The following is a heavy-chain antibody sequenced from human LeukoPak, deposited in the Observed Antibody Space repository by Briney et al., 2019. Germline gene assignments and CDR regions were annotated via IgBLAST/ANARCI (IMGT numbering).Heavy chain of an antibody. CDR2: IHYSGTT. Sequence: SETLSLTCTVSGGSISVGGYFWVWIRQPPRKGLEWIGSIHYSGTTYYNPYLKSRATISVDTSKNQFSLKLRSVTAADTAVYYCARDSNSRDGYRGWGQGTLVTVSS. V-gene: IGHV4-39*07. D-gene: IGHD5-24*01. CDR1: GGSISVGGYF. J-gene: IGHJ4*02. CDR3: ARDSNSRDGYRG.